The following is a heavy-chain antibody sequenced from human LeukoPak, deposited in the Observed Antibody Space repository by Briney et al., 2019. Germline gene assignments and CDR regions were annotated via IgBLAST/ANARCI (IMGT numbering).Heavy chain of an antibody. CDR1: GFTFSDYW. V-gene: IGHV3-7*03. J-gene: IGHJ4*02. Sequence: GGSLRLSCVASGFTFSDYWMTWVRQAPGTGLEWVANIKQDGNEKYYVDSVKGRFTISRDNAKNSLHLQMDNLRAEDTAVYYCARSIPYGTTWYGRSDYWGQGTLVTVSS. D-gene: IGHD6-13*01. CDR2: IKQDGNEK. CDR3: ARSIPYGTTWYGRSDY.